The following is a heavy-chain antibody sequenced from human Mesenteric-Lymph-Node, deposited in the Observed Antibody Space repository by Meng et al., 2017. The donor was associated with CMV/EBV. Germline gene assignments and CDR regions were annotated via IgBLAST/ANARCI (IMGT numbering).Heavy chain of an antibody. CDR2: INPNSGGT. Sequence: ASVKVSCKASGYTFTGYYMHWVRQAPGQGLEWMGWINPNSGGTNYAQKFQGRVTMTRDTSISTAYMELSRLRSDDTAVYYCARGAVTDTNWFDPWGQGTLVTVSS. J-gene: IGHJ5*02. D-gene: IGHD4-11*01. CDR1: GYTFTGYY. CDR3: ARGAVTDTNWFDP. V-gene: IGHV1-2*02.